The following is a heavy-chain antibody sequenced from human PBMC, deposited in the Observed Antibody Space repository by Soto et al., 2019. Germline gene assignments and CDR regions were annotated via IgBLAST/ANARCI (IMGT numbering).Heavy chain of an antibody. V-gene: IGHV3-53*04. CDR2: IYSGGST. D-gene: IGHD2-15*01. CDR3: ARVLDRYCSGGSCNYYYYMDV. CDR1: GFTVSSNY. Sequence: VQLVESGGGLVQPGGSLRLSCAASGFTVSSNYMSWVRQAPGKGLEWVSVIYSGGSTYYADSVKGRFTISRHNSKNTLYLQMNSLRAEDTAVYYCARVLDRYCSGGSCNYYYYMDVWGKGTTVTVSS. J-gene: IGHJ6*03.